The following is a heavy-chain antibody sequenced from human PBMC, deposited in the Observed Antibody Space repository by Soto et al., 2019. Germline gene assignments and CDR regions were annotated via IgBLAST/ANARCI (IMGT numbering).Heavy chain of an antibody. CDR1: GYTFTDYG. CDR2: FDAGNGNT. Sequence: ASVKVSCKTSGYTFTDYGISWVRQAPGKGLEWMGGFDAGNGNTKYAQKFQGRVTITEDTSTDTAYMELSSLRSEDTAVYYCATDSNDYWGQGTLVTVSS. V-gene: IGHV1-24*01. CDR3: ATDSNDY. J-gene: IGHJ4*02. D-gene: IGHD3-3*02.